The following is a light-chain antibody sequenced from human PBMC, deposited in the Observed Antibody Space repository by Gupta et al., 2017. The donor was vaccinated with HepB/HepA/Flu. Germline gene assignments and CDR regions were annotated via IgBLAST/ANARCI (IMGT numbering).Light chain of an antibody. CDR2: GAS. J-gene: IGKJ1*01. CDR3: LQHNNYPRT. V-gene: IGKV3-15*01. CDR1: QSVSSQ. Sequence: EILMTQSPATLSVSPGERVTLSCRASQSVSSQLAWYQQKPGQAPRLLIYGASTRATGIPVRFSGSGSGTDFTLTISSLQSEDFATYYCLQHNNYPRTFGQGTKVEIK.